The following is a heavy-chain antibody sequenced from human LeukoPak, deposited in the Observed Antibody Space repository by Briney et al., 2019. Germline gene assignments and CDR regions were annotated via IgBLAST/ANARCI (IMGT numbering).Heavy chain of an antibody. Sequence: KTSETLSLTCTVSGDSISTSKSYWGWIRQPPLKGLEWIGSIYYTGNTYYNASLKSRVTISVDTSKNQFSLKLSSVTAADTAVYYCAREPITPGLVFWDYYYYYMDVWGKGTTVTVSS. V-gene: IGHV4-39*02. CDR3: AREPITPGLVFWDYYYYYMDV. D-gene: IGHD6-6*01. J-gene: IGHJ6*03. CDR1: GDSISTSKSY. CDR2: IYYTGNT.